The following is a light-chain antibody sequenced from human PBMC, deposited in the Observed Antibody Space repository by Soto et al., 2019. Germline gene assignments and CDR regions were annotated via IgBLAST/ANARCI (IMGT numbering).Light chain of an antibody. CDR2: DAA. Sequence: DIVMTQSPATLSVSPGESATISCRASQRISRNLSWYQQKPGQAPRLLIYDAAARATAIPARFSGSGSETEFTLTISSLQSEDSAVYYCQQYNNWPPWTFGQGTKVDIK. V-gene: IGKV3-15*01. J-gene: IGKJ1*01. CDR1: QRISRN. CDR3: QQYNNWPPWT.